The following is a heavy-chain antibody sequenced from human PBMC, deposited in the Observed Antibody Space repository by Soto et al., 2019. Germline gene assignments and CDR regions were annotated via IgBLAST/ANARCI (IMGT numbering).Heavy chain of an antibody. V-gene: IGHV4-34*01. D-gene: IGHD3-22*01. CDR3: ARVLFGSGYYDSSGYYDY. CDR2: INHSGST. Sequence: SETLSLTCAVYGGSFSGYYWSRIRQPPGKGLEWIGEINHSGSTNYNPSLKSRVNISVDTSKNQFSLKLSSVTAADTAVYYCARVLFGSGYYDSSGYYDYWGQGTLVTSPQ. CDR1: GGSFSGYY. J-gene: IGHJ4*02.